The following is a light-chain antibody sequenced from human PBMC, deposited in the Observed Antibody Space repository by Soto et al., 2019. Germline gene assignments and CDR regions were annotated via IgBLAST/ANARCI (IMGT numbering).Light chain of an antibody. J-gene: IGLJ3*02. CDR3: ETWESNTRV. CDR1: SGHSSYI. Sequence: QAVVTQSSSASASLGSSVKLTCTLSSGHSSYIIAWHQQQPGKAPRYLMKLESSGAYNKGSGVPDRFSGSSSGADRYLTISNLQSEDEADYYCETWESNTRVFGGGTQLTVL. CDR2: LESSGAY. V-gene: IGLV4-60*03.